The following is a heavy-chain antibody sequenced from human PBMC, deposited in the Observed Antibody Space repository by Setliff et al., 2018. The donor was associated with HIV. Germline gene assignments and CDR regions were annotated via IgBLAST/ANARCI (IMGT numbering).Heavy chain of an antibody. CDR3: ARDLAAAGTLGY. CDR1: GYTFTSYG. J-gene: IGHJ4*02. V-gene: IGHV1-18*01. CDR2: ISAYNGNT. Sequence: ASVKVSCKASGYTFTSYGISWVRQAPGQGLEWMGWISAYNGNTNYAQKLQGRVTVTTETSTSTAYMELRSLRSDDTAVYYCARDLAAAGTLGYWGQGTLVTVSS. D-gene: IGHD6-13*01.